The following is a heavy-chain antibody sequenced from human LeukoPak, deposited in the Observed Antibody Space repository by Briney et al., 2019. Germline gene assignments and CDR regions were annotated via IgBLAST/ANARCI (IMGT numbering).Heavy chain of an antibody. CDR2: IYYSGST. Sequence: SSETLSLTCTVSGGSISSYYWSWIRQPPGKGLEWIGYIYYSGSTNYNPSLKSRVTISVDTSKNQFSLKLSSVTAADTAVYYCARDLGATGLMDYWGQGTLVTVSS. CDR1: GGSISSYY. J-gene: IGHJ4*02. D-gene: IGHD5-12*01. V-gene: IGHV4-59*01. CDR3: ARDLGATGLMDY.